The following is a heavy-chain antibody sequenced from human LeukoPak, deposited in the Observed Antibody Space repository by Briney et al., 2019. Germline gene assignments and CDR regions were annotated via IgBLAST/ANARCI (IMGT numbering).Heavy chain of an antibody. CDR1: EFTFSRYT. CDR3: AKAPIVVVPAAIVGDY. D-gene: IGHD2-2*01. CDR2: ITGSSTFI. Sequence: GGSLRLSCAASEFTFSRYTMNWVRQAPGMGLEWISSITGSSTFIYYSDSVRGRFTISRDNANNSLYLQMNSLRAEDTAVYYCAKAPIVVVPAAIVGDYWGQGTLVTVSS. V-gene: IGHV3-21*04. J-gene: IGHJ4*02.